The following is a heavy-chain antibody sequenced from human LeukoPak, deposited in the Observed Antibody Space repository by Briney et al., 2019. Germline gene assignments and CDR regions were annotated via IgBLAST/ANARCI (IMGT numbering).Heavy chain of an antibody. CDR2: ISSSVIST. J-gene: IGHJ4*02. Sequence: QAGGSLRLSCATSGFTFSNYGMSCVRQPPGNGLEWVWYISSSVISTYYADSVKGRFTISRDNAKSSLCLQMDSLRAGDTAVYYCAREDGSQLDYWGRGTLVTVSS. D-gene: IGHD1-26*01. CDR3: AREDGSQLDY. V-gene: IGHV3-48*03. CDR1: GFTFSNYG.